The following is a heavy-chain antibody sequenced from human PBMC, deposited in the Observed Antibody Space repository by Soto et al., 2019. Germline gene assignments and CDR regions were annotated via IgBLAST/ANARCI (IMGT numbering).Heavy chain of an antibody. D-gene: IGHD1-1*01. CDR1: GGTFSTYS. CDR3: AGGAGYPKPSYYSGMDV. Sequence: QVQLVQSGAEVKKPGSSVKVSCKASGGTFSTYSISWVRQAPGQGLEWMGGSPPIFGTSKYAQNFQGRVTITADESTSTAYMERSGLRSDDPAVYYCAGGAGYPKPSYYSGMDVWGKGPRSPSPQ. CDR2: SPPIFGTS. V-gene: IGHV1-69*01. J-gene: IGHJ6*01.